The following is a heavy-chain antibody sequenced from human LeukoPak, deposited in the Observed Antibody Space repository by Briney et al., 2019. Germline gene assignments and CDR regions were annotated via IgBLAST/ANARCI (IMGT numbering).Heavy chain of an antibody. CDR3: IVGATPPLHCYYYGMDV. V-gene: IGHV1-69*01. D-gene: IGHD1-26*01. J-gene: IGHJ6*02. CDR1: GGTFSSYA. CDR2: IIPIFGTA. Sequence: ASVKVSCKASGGTFSSYAISWVRQAPGQGLEWMGGIIPIFGTANYAQKFQGRVTITADESTSTAYMELSSLRSEDTAVYYCIVGATPPLHCYYYGMDVWGQGTTVTVSS.